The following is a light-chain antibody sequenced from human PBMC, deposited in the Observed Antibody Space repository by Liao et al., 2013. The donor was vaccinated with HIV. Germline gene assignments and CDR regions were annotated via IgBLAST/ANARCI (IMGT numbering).Light chain of an antibody. CDR1: ALPKQQ. J-gene: IGLJ1*01. CDR3: QAWDIGTGV. CDR2: QDT. V-gene: IGLV3-1*01. Sequence: SYELTQPPSMSVSPGQTARITCSGDALPKQQVYWYQQKPGQAPVVVIYQDTKRPSGIPARFSGSNSGNTATLTISGTQAMDEADYYCQAWDIGTGVFGTGTKVTVL.